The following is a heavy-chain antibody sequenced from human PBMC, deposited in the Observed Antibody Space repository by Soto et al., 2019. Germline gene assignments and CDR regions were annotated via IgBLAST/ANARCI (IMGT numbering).Heavy chain of an antibody. CDR1: GFTFSRYS. J-gene: IGHJ6*02. CDR3: ATWFDTDIWNYYYYGMDV. D-gene: IGHD1-1*01. V-gene: IGHV3-48*02. Sequence: GGSLRLSCAASGFTFSRYSMNWVRQAPGRGLEWVSYISSGSTTIYYADSVKGRFTISRDNAKNSLYLQMNSLTDEDTAVYYCATWFDTDIWNYYYYGMDVWGQGTTVTVSS. CDR2: ISSGSTTI.